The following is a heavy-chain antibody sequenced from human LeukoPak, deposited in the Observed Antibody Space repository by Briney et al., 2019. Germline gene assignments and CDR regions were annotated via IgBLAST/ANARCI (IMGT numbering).Heavy chain of an antibody. CDR3: ARVGGMATIGDFDY. J-gene: IGHJ4*02. Sequence: GGSLRLSCAASGFTFSSYWMSWVRQAPGKGLEWVANIKQDGSEKYYVDSVKGRFTISRDNAKNSLYLQMNSLRAEDTAVYYCARVGGMATIGDFDYWGQGTLVTVSS. V-gene: IGHV3-7*01. CDR2: IKQDGSEK. CDR1: GFTFSSYW. D-gene: IGHD5-24*01.